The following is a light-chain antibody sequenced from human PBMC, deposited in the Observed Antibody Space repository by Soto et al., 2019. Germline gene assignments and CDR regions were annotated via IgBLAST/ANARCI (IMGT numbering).Light chain of an antibody. CDR2: DAS. Sequence: DIQMTQSPSTLSSSVGDRVPITCRATQTINTRLAWYQQKPGKAPKLLIYDASSLESGVPSRFSGSGSGTEFTLTISGLQPDDFATYYCQHYDTYRATFGLGTKVDIK. CDR1: QTINTR. CDR3: QHYDTYRAT. V-gene: IGKV1-5*01. J-gene: IGKJ1*01.